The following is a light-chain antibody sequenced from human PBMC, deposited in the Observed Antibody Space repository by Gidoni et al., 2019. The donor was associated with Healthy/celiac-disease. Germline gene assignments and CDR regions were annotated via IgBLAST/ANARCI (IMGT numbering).Light chain of an antibody. J-gene: IGLJ3*02. V-gene: IGLV1-51*02. CDR2: ENN. CDR1: SSNIGNNY. CDR3: GTWDSSLSAV. Sequence: QSVLTQPPSVSAAPGQKVTISCSGSSSNIGNNYVSWYQQPPGTAPKLLIYENNKRPSGIPDRFSGSKSGTSATLGITGLQTGDEADYYCGTWDSSLSAVFGGGTKLTVL.